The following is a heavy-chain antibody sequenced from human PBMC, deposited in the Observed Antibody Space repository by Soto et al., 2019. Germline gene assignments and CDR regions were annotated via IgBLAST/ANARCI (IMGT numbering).Heavy chain of an antibody. D-gene: IGHD3-22*01. J-gene: IGHJ4*02. V-gene: IGHV3-64D*06. CDR1: GSTFSSYA. CDR2: ISSNGGST. Sequence: GGSLRLSCSASGSTFSSYAMHWVRQAPGKGLEYVSAISSNGGSTYYADSVKGRFTISRDNSKNTLYLQMSSLRAEDTAVYYCVKDRDYYDSSGSDYWGQGTLVTVSS. CDR3: VKDRDYYDSSGSDY.